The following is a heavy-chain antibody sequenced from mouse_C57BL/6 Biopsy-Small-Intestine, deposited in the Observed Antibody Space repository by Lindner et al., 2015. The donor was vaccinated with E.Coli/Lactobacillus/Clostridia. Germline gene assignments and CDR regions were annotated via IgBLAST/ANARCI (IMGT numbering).Heavy chain of an antibody. CDR1: GGTFSNYT. V-gene: IGHV1S26*01. CDR3: ARQPYYFEN. Sequence: SVKVSCKASGGTFSNYTISWVRQAPGQGLEWMGWINPHSGDTNYAQKFQGRVTITRDTSISTMYMELSRLTSDDTAVYYCARQPYYFENWGQGTLVTVSS. CDR2: INPHSGDT. D-gene: IGHD1-1*01. J-gene: IGHJ4*01.